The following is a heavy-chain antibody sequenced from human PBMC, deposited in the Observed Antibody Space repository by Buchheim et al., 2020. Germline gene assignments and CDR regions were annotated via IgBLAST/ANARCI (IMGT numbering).Heavy chain of an antibody. CDR3: AKGHYDY. CDR1: GFTFSSYG. J-gene: IGHJ4*02. CDR2: ISYDGSNK. Sequence: QVQLVESGGGVVQPGRSLRLSCAASGFTFSSYGMHWVRQAPGKGLEWVAVISYDGSNKYYADSVKGRFPISIANSKNKPYLKMNSLRAEDTAVYYCAKGHYDYWGQGTL. V-gene: IGHV3-30*18.